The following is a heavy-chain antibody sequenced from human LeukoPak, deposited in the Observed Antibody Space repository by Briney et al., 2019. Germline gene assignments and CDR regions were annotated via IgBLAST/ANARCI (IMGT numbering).Heavy chain of an antibody. Sequence: SETLSLTCAVYGGSFSGYYWSWIRQPPGKGLEWIGEINHSGSTNYNPSLKSRDTISVDTSKNQFSLKLSSVTAADTAVYYCARGPGIAARRWFDPWGQGTLVTVSS. D-gene: IGHD6-6*01. J-gene: IGHJ5*02. CDR3: ARGPGIAARRWFDP. CDR1: GGSFSGYY. CDR2: INHSGST. V-gene: IGHV4-34*01.